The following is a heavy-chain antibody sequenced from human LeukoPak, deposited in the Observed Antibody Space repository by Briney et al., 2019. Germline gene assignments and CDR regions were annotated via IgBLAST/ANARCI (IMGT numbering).Heavy chain of an antibody. J-gene: IGHJ4*02. CDR2: IYTSGST. CDR3: AREPTTMTRAFDY. Sequence: SETLSLTCTVSGGSFSIYYWSWIRQPAGKGLEWIGHIYTSGSTNYNPSLKSRVIMSVDTSKNQLSLKLTSVTAADTAVYYCAREPTTMTRAFDYWGQGTLVTVSS. D-gene: IGHD4-11*01. V-gene: IGHV4-4*07. CDR1: GGSFSIYY.